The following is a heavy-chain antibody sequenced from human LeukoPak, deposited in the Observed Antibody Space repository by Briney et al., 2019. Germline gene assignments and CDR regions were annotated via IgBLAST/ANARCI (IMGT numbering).Heavy chain of an antibody. CDR1: GYTFTGYY. Sequence: ASVKVSCKASGYTFTGYYMHWMRQAPGQGLEWMGWINPNSGGTNYAQKFQGRVTMTRDTSISTAYMELSRLRSDDTAVYYCARLSRDGYNWVFDYWGQGTLVTVSS. D-gene: IGHD5-24*01. CDR2: INPNSGGT. V-gene: IGHV1-2*02. CDR3: ARLSRDGYNWVFDY. J-gene: IGHJ4*02.